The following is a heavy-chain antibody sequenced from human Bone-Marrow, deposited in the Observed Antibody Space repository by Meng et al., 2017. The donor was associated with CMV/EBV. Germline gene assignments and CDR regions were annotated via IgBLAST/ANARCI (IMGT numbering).Heavy chain of an antibody. V-gene: IGHV4-61*01. Sequence: SETLSLTCTVSGGSVSSGSYYWSWIRQPPGKGLEWIGYIHYSGSTNYNPSLKSRVTISVDTSKNQFSLKLSSVTAADTAVYYCARDSMYSSGWNYYYYGMDVWGQGTTVTVSS. CDR2: IHYSGST. D-gene: IGHD6-19*01. CDR1: GGSVSSGSYY. J-gene: IGHJ6*02. CDR3: ARDSMYSSGWNYYYYGMDV.